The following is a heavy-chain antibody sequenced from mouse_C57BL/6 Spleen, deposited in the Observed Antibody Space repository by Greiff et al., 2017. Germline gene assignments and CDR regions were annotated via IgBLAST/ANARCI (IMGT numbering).Heavy chain of an antibody. CDR2: IYPSDSET. Sequence: QVQLQQPGAELVRPGSSVKLSCKASGYTFTSYWMDWVKQRPGQGLEWIGNIYPSDSETHYNQKFKDKATLTVDKSSSTAYMQLSSLTSEDSAVYYCARSDCGSSGYFEVWGTGTTVTVSS. D-gene: IGHD1-1*01. CDR3: ARSDCGSSGYFEV. J-gene: IGHJ1*03. V-gene: IGHV1-61*01. CDR1: GYTFTSYW.